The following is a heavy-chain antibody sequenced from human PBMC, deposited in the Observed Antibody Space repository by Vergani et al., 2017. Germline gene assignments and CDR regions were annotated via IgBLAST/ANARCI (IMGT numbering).Heavy chain of an antibody. CDR3: ARDAITMIVSGLHWFDP. V-gene: IGHV3-48*02. CDR2: ISSSSSTI. J-gene: IGHJ5*02. D-gene: IGHD3-22*01. Sequence: VQLVESGGGVVQPGRSLRLSCAASGFTFRSYGMHWVRQAPGKGLEWVSYISSSSSTIYYADSVKGRFTISRDNAKNSLYLQMNSLRDEDTAVYYCARDAITMIVSGLHWFDPWGQGTLVTVSS. CDR1: GFTFRSYG.